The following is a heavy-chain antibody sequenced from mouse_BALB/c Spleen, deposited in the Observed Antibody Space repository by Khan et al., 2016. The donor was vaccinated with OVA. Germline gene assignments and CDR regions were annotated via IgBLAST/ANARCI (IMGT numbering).Heavy chain of an antibody. V-gene: IGHV2-6-4*01. Sequence: QVQLQQSGPGLVAPSQSLSITCTVSGFSLSRYNIHWVRQPPGKGLEWLGMIWGGGGTDYNSTLKSSLSIRKDNSTTQVLLKKNSLQTDDTARYYCARAYYRYDGYYALDYWGQGTSVTVSS. CDR2: IWGGGGT. D-gene: IGHD2-14*01. J-gene: IGHJ4*01. CDR1: GFSLSRYN. CDR3: ARAYYRYDGYYALDY.